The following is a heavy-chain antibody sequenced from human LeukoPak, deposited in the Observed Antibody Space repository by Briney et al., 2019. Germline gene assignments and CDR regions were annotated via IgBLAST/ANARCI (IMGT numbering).Heavy chain of an antibody. D-gene: IGHD3-22*01. CDR2: IYYSRST. CDR1: GGSISSYY. V-gene: IGHV4-59*01. J-gene: IGHJ4*02. CDR3: ARRTYFYDSSGYYFDY. Sequence: PSETLSLTCTVSGGSISSYYWSWIRQPPGKGLECIGYIYYSRSTNYNPSLKSRVTISVDTSKNQFSLKLSSVTAADTAVHYCARRTYFYDSSGYYFDYWGQGTLVTVSS.